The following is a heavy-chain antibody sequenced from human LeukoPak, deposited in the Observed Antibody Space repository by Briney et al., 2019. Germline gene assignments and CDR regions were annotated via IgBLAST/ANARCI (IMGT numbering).Heavy chain of an antibody. D-gene: IGHD6-6*01. CDR3: ARWSQFGSSSVGAHHFDH. J-gene: IGHJ4*02. Sequence: GGSLRLSCAASGFTFSSFSMNWVRQAPGKGLEWVSYIRTSGTNTDYTGSVKGRFTISRDNAKNSLYLQMNSLRAEDTAVYYCARWSQFGSSSVGAHHFDHWGQGTLVTFSS. CDR2: IRTSGTNT. V-gene: IGHV3-48*04. CDR1: GFTFSSFS.